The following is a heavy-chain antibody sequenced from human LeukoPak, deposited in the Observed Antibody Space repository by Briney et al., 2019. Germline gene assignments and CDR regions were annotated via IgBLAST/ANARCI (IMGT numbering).Heavy chain of an antibody. D-gene: IGHD5-24*01. Sequence: GGSLRLSCAASKFSFSNYSMNWVRQAPGKGLEWVSSISSTSGHIYYADSVKGRFTISRDNSKNTLHLQMSSLRAEDTALYYCARPHTLDRITKYYFDYWGQGTLVTVSS. CDR1: KFSFSNYS. V-gene: IGHV3-21*04. CDR3: ARPHTLDRITKYYFDY. CDR2: ISSTSGHI. J-gene: IGHJ4*02.